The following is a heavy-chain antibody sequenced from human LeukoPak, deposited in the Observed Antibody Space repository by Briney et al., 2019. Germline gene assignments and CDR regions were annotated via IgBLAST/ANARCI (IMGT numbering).Heavy chain of an antibody. CDR3: AKDFLQMGEDSNFDY. V-gene: IGHV3-23*01. J-gene: IGHJ4*02. CDR1: GFTFSSYA. Sequence: PGGSLRLSCAASGFTFSSYAMSWVRQAPGKGLEWVSAISGSGGSTYYADSVKGRFTISRDNSKNTLYLQMNSLGAEDTAVYYCAKDFLQMGEDSNFDYWGQGTLVTVSS. CDR2: ISGSGGST. D-gene: IGHD3-16*01.